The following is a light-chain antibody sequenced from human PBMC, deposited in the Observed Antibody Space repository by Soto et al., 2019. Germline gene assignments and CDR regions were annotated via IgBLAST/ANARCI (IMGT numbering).Light chain of an antibody. CDR1: SSDVGGSNY. J-gene: IGLJ1*01. V-gene: IGLV2-14*03. Sequence: QSALTQPASVSGSPGQSITISCTGTSSDVGGSNYVSWYQQHPGKVPKLMIYDVSNRPSGVSNRFSGSKSGNTASLTISGLQAEDEADYYCGSYSSSSTLYVFGTGTKLTFL. CDR3: GSYSSSSTLYV. CDR2: DVS.